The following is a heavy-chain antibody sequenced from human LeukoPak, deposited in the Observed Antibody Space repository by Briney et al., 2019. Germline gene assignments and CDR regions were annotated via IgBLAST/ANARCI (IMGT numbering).Heavy chain of an antibody. V-gene: IGHV1-24*01. Sequence: ASVKVSCKVSGYTLTELSMHWVRQAPGKGLEWMGGFDPEDGETIYAQKFQGRVTMAEDTSTDTAYMELSSLRSEDTAVYYCATSHGVATDWFDPWGQGTLVTVSS. CDR3: ATSHGVATDWFDP. CDR1: GYTLTELS. J-gene: IGHJ5*02. CDR2: FDPEDGET. D-gene: IGHD5-12*01.